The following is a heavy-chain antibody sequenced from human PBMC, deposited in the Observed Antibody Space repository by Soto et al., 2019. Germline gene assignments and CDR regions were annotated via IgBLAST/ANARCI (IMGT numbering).Heavy chain of an antibody. V-gene: IGHV6-1*01. CDR1: GVTVSSNRAS. Sequence: PASRTSAITGVTVSSNRASCNCIRQSPSRGLEWLGRTYYRSKWYYGYAVSVKSRITIKADTSKNQFSLQLNSVTPEDTAVYYCERIHSSSSADMDVWAPRTTVPVSS. J-gene: IGHJ6*01. CDR2: TYYRSKWYY. CDR3: ERIHSSSSADMDV. D-gene: IGHD6-6*01.